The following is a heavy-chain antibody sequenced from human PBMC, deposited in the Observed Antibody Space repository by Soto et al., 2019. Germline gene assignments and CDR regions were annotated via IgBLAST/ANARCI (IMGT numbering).Heavy chain of an antibody. V-gene: IGHV3-33*01. Sequence: GGSLRLSCAASGFTFSSYGMHWVRQAPGKGLEWVAVIWYDGSNKYYADSVKGRFTISRDNSKNTLYLQMNSLRAEDTAVYYCARAYYYDSSGYSMPNWFDPWGQGTLVTVSS. D-gene: IGHD3-22*01. CDR1: GFTFSSYG. J-gene: IGHJ5*02. CDR3: ARAYYYDSSGYSMPNWFDP. CDR2: IWYDGSNK.